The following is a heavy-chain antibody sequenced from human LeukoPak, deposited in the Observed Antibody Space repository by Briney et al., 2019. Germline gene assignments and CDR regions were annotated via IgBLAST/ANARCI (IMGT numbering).Heavy chain of an antibody. CDR1: GGSISSTTYY. D-gene: IGHD6-13*01. V-gene: IGHV4-39*01. CDR2: IFYSGST. Sequence: SETLSLTCTVSGGSISSTTYYWGWIRQPPGKGLEWIGTIFYSGSTYYNPSLKSRVTISVDTSKNQFPLKLSSVTAADTAVYYCAKGIRDGHYFDYWGQGTLVTVSS. J-gene: IGHJ4*02. CDR3: AKGIRDGHYFDY.